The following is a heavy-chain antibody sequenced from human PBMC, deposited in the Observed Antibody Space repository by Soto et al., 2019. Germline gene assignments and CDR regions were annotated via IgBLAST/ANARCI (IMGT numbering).Heavy chain of an antibody. CDR2: ISYDGSDK. J-gene: IGHJ5*02. V-gene: IGHV3-30*18. D-gene: IGHD6-19*01. Sequence: QVQLEESGGGVVQPGRSLRLSCKASGFTFTSYGMHWVRQAPGKGLEWVALISYDGSDKLYADSVEGRFTISRDNSKNTVYLQMNSLRIEDTAMYHCGKFSDIEVPGMGDWFDPRGQGTLVTVTS. CDR3: GKFSDIEVPGMGDWFDP. CDR1: GFTFTSYG.